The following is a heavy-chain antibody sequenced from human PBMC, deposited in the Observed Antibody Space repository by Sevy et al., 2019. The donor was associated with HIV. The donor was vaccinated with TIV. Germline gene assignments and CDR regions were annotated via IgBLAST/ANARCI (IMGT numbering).Heavy chain of an antibody. V-gene: IGHV3-23*01. CDR2: ISGGGGST. CDR3: AKDGSCSGGSCRYWDSFDY. J-gene: IGHJ4*02. D-gene: IGHD2-15*01. Sequence: GGSLRLSCAASGFTFSSYAMSWVRQAPGKGLEWVSAISGGGGSTYYADSVKGRFTISRDNSKNTLYLQMNGLRAEDTAVYYCAKDGSCSGGSCRYWDSFDYWGQGTLVTVSS. CDR1: GFTFSSYA.